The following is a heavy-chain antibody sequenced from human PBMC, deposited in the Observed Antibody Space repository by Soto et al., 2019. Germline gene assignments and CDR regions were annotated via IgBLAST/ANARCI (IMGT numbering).Heavy chain of an antibody. CDR1: GFTFDDHT. Sequence: GGSLRLSCAGSGFTFDDHTMHWVRQAPGKGLEWVSLITWDAGSAFYADSVRGRFTISRDNSKNSLYLQMNSLRTEDSALYYCAKEKDRIFDYWGRGTPVTVSS. V-gene: IGHV3-43*01. CDR2: ITWDAGSA. CDR3: AKEKDRIFDY. J-gene: IGHJ4*02.